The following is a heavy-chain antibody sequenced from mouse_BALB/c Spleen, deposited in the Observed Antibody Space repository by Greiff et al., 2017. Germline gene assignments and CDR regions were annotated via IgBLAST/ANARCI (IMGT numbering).Heavy chain of an antibody. J-gene: IGHJ2*01. CDR3: ARSGTTEALYFDY. Sequence: EVHLVESGGGLVKPGGSLKLSCAASGFTFSSYAMSWVRQTPEKRLEWVASISSGGSTYYPDSVKGRFTISRDNARNILYLQMSSLRSEDTAMYYCARSGTTEALYFDYWGQGTTLTVSS. V-gene: IGHV5-6-5*01. CDR2: ISSGGST. CDR1: GFTFSSYA. D-gene: IGHD1-1*01.